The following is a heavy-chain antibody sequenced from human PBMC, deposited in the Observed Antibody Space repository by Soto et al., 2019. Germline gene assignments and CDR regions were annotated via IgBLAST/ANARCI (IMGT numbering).Heavy chain of an antibody. CDR3: ARDPAEVIMAGHAFDI. V-gene: IGHV1-46*01. J-gene: IGHJ3*02. CDR1: GYTLTSYY. Sequence: ASVKVSCKASGYTLTSYYMHWVRQAPGQGLEWMGIINPSGGSTSYAQKFQGRVTMTRDTSTSTVYMELSSLRSEDTAVYYCARDPAEVIMAGHAFDIWGQGTMVTVSS. D-gene: IGHD3-3*01. CDR2: INPSGGST.